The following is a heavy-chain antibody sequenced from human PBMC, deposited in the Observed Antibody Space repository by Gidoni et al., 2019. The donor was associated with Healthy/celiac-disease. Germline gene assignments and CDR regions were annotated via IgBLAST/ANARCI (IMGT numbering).Heavy chain of an antibody. V-gene: IGHV4-34*01. CDR1: GWPSRGYY. CDR3: ARGLRTYSSSGKNWFDP. CDR2: INHSGST. Sequence: QVQLQQWGAGLLKPSDTRSLTRAVYGWPSRGYYWSGIRQPPGKGLEWIGEINHSGSTNYNPSLKSRVTISVDTSKNQCARKLSSVTAADTAVYYCARGLRTYSSSGKNWFDPWGQGTLVTVSS. D-gene: IGHD6-13*01. J-gene: IGHJ5*02.